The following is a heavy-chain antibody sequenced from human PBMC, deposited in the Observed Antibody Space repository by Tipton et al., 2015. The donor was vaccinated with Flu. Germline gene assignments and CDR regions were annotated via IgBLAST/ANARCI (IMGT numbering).Heavy chain of an antibody. CDR3: ARAGGSNSWYVY. J-gene: IGHJ4*02. CDR1: GGSIISGSHY. V-gene: IGHV4-61*02. CDR2: IYTSGRT. D-gene: IGHD6-13*01. Sequence: TLSLTCTVSGGSIISGSHYWSWIRQPAGKGLEWIGRIYTSGRTDYNPSLKSRITISVDTSNNLFSLNLRSVSAADTAVYYCARAGGSNSWYVYWGQGTLVPVPS.